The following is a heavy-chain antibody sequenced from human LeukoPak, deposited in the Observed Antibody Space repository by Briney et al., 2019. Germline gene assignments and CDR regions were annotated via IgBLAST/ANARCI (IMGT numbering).Heavy chain of an antibody. CDR2: IKQYGSEK. CDR1: GFTFSSYW. CDR3: ARRGPTVNWVSFDY. J-gene: IGHJ4*02. D-gene: IGHD7-27*01. V-gene: IGHV3-7*01. Sequence: GGSLRLSCAASGFTFSSYWMSWVRQAPGKGLEWVANIKQYGSEKYYVDSVKGRFTISRDNAKNSVYLRMNSLRAEDTAVYYCARRGPTVNWVSFDYWGQGTLVTVSS.